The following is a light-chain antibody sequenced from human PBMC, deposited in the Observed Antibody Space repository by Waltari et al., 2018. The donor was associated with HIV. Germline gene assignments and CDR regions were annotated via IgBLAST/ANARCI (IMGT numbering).Light chain of an antibody. V-gene: IGLV2-23*02. J-gene: IGLJ2*01. CDR2: DDT. CDR3: SSYIGGTTVI. Sequence: QSALTQPASVSGSPGQSITISCTGDSSDVGVYNFVSWYQHRPGKAPKLLIYDDTQRPSGISVRFSGSKSGNSASLTISGLRAEDEADYYCSSYIGGTTVIFGGGTKVTAL. CDR1: SSDVGVYNF.